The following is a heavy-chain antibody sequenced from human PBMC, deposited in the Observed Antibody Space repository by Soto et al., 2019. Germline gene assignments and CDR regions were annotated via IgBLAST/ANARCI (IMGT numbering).Heavy chain of an antibody. CDR2: INAGNGNT. J-gene: IGHJ4*02. Sequence: ASVKVSCKASGYTFTSYAMHWVRQAPGQRLEWMGWINAGNGNTKNSQKFQGRVTITRDKSASTAYMELSSLRSEDTAVYYCARGKSLGYCSGGSCLPFDYWGQGTLVTVSS. V-gene: IGHV1-3*01. CDR3: ARGKSLGYCSGGSCLPFDY. CDR1: GYTFTSYA. D-gene: IGHD2-15*01.